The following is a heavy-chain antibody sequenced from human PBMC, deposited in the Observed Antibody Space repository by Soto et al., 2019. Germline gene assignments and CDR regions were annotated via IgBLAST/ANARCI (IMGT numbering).Heavy chain of an antibody. CDR2: ISPNSGRA. CDR1: GYTFSKYD. J-gene: IGHJ4*02. CDR3: VRQYFDFWTDYPDFDY. D-gene: IGHD3-3*01. Sequence: QVQLVQSGAEMKRPGASVKVSCKASGYTFSKYDVSWVRQAPGQGLEWLGLISPNSGRASYSEKFQGRVTMSTDTPTTTAYLELRSLRFDDTAVYYCVRQYFDFWTDYPDFDYWGQGTLVTVSS. V-gene: IGHV1-18*04.